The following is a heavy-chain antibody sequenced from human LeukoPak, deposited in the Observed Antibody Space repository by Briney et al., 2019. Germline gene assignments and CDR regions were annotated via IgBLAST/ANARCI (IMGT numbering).Heavy chain of an antibody. CDR1: GGSISSSSYY. V-gene: IGHV4-39*01. D-gene: IGHD5-24*01. J-gene: IGHJ4*02. CDR2: ISYRGTT. CDR3: ARGPHPGGAGYNLIDH. Sequence: SETLSLTCTVSGGSISSSSYYWGWIRQPPGKGLEWIGSISYRGTTFYNPSLKSRVTISVATSKNKFFLKVSSVTAADTAVYYCARGPHPGGAGYNLIDHWGQGTLVTVSP.